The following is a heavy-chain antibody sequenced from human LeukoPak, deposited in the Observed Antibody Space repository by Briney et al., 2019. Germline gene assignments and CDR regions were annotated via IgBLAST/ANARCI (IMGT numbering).Heavy chain of an antibody. V-gene: IGHV4-39*01. CDR2: MFYRGST. CDR1: GFTFSSYA. D-gene: IGHD4-11*01. CDR3: SRQVTYWYFDL. J-gene: IGHJ2*01. Sequence: GSLRLSCAASGFTFSSYAMSWVRQAPGKGLEWIGSMFYRGSTYYNPSLKSRVTISVDTSKNQFSLILSSVTAADTAVYYCSRQVTYWYFDLWGRGTLVTVSS.